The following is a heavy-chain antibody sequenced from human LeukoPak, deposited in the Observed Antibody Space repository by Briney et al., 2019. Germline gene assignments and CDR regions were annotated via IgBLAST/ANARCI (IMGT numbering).Heavy chain of an antibody. CDR2: INSDGSSI. J-gene: IGHJ4*02. CDR3: ARDRDGYTM. Sequence: GGSPRLSCSASGFTLSSYYMHWVRQAPGKGLVWVSRINSDGSSISYADSVKGRFTVSRDNAKNTLYLQMNSLRVEDTAVYYCARDRDGYTMWGQGTLVTVSS. V-gene: IGHV3-74*01. CDR1: GFTLSSYY. D-gene: IGHD5-24*01.